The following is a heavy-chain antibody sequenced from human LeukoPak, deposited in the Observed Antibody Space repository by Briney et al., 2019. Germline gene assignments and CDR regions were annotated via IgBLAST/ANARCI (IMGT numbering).Heavy chain of an antibody. Sequence: ASVKVSCKVSGYTLTELFMHWVRQAPGKGLEWMGGFDPEDGETIYAQKFQGRVTMTEDTSTDTAYMELSSLRSEDTAVYYCAKIHYYDSSGYSLAFGYWGQGTLVTVSS. CDR3: AKIHYYDSSGYSLAFGY. D-gene: IGHD3-22*01. CDR2: FDPEDGET. CDR1: GYTLTELF. J-gene: IGHJ4*02. V-gene: IGHV1-24*01.